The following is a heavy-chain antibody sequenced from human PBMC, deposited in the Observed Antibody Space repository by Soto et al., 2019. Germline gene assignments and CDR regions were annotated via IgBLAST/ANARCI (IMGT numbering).Heavy chain of an antibody. V-gene: IGHV3-30-3*01. CDR2: ISYDGSNK. D-gene: IGHD2-15*01. J-gene: IGHJ3*02. Sequence: GGSLRLSCAASGFTFSSYAMHWVRQAPGKGLEWVAVISYDGSNKYYADSVKGRFTISRDNSKNTLYLQMNSLRAEDTAVYYCARETLLLLGPSDAFDIWGQGTMVTVSS. CDR3: ARETLLLLGPSDAFDI. CDR1: GFTFSSYA.